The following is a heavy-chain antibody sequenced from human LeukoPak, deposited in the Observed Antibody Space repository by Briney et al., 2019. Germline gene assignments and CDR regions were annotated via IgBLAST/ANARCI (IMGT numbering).Heavy chain of an antibody. D-gene: IGHD5-24*01. V-gene: IGHV3-30*04. Sequence: GRSLRLSCAASGFTFSSYAMRWVRQAPGKGLEWVAVISYDGSNKYYADSVKGRFTISRDNSKNTLYLQMNSLRAEDTAVYYCARGRCLHGYKTIDYWGQGTLVTVSS. CDR2: ISYDGSNK. CDR1: GFTFSSYA. J-gene: IGHJ4*02. CDR3: ARGRCLHGYKTIDY.